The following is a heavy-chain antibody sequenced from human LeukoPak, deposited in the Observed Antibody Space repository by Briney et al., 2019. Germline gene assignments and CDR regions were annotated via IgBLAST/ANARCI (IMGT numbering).Heavy chain of an antibody. D-gene: IGHD2-2*01. CDR3: ARRYCSSTSCTLDY. V-gene: IGHV3-21*01. CDR2: ISSSSYI. J-gene: IGHJ4*02. Sequence: PVGSLRLSCAASGFTFSSHSMNWVRQAPGKGLEWVSSISSSSYIYYADSVKGRFTISRDNAKNSLYLQMNSLRAEDTAVYYCARRYCSSTSCTLDYWGQGTRVTVSS. CDR1: GFTFSSHS.